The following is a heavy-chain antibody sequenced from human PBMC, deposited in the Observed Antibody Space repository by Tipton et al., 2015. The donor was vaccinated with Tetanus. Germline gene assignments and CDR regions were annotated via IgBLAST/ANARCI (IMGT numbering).Heavy chain of an antibody. V-gene: IGHV4-61*01. CDR3: AGVTAQRTELYFEH. J-gene: IGHJ1*01. CDR1: GGSVSSGSYY. D-gene: IGHD2-8*02. Sequence: GLVKPSETLSLTCTVSGGSVSSGSYYWSWIRQPPGKGLEWIGEINHRGGTSYNPSLKSRITISVDTSKNQFSLNMSSVTAADTAVYCCAGVTAQRTELYFEHWGQGTQVTVSS. CDR2: INHRGGT.